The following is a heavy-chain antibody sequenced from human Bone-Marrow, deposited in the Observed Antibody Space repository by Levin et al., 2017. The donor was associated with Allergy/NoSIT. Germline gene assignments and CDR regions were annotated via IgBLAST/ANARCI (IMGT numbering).Heavy chain of an antibody. CDR3: ARDSGAGKSYPGIDY. V-gene: IGHV1-2*02. J-gene: IGHJ4*02. CDR1: GSTLSGYY. Sequence: ASVKVSCKASGSTLSGYYVHWVRQAPGHGLEWMGWFGSSSGGATYTQKFQGRVSMTRDTSISTVFMELRRLTSDDTAVYYCARDSGAGKSYPGIDYWGQGTLVTVSA. CDR2: FGSSSGGA. D-gene: IGHD1-14*01.